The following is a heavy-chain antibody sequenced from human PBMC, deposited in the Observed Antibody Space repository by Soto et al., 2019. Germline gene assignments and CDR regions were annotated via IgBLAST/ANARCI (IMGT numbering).Heavy chain of an antibody. D-gene: IGHD6-13*01. Sequence: QVQLVQSGAEVKKPGASVKVSCKASGYTFTSYDINWVRQATGQGLEWMGWMNPNSGNTGYAQKFQGRVTMTRNTSISTAYMELSSLRSEDTAVYYCARGHRRSKQLVRNWCDPWGQGTLVTVSS. CDR1: GYTFTSYD. J-gene: IGHJ5*02. CDR3: ARGHRRSKQLVRNWCDP. V-gene: IGHV1-8*01. CDR2: MNPNSGNT.